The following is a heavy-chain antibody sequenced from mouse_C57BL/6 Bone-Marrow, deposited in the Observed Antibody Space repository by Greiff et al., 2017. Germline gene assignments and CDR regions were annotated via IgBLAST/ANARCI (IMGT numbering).Heavy chain of an antibody. D-gene: IGHD1-1*01. CDR1: GFTFSSYG. CDR3: ARHPIYYYGSSHDY. V-gene: IGHV5-6*01. J-gene: IGHJ2*01. Sequence: EVQLQESGGDLVKPGGSLKLSCAASGFTFSSYGMSWVRQTPDKRLEWVATISSGGSYTYYPDSVKGRFTISRDNAKNTLYLQMSSLKSEDTAMYYCARHPIYYYGSSHDYWGQGTTLTVSS. CDR2: ISSGGSYT.